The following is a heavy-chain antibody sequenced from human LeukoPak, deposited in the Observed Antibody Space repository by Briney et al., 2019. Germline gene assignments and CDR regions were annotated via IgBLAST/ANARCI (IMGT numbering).Heavy chain of an antibody. D-gene: IGHD5-18*01. CDR3: ARAGPAMVLYY. Sequence: PSQTLSLTCTVSGGSISSGNYYWTWIRQPAGKGLERIGHVYTSGNTNYNPSLKSRVTISVDTSKNQFSLKLSSVTAADTAVHYCARAGPAMVLYYWGQGTLVTVSS. CDR1: GGSISSGNYY. CDR2: VYTSGNT. J-gene: IGHJ4*02. V-gene: IGHV4-61*09.